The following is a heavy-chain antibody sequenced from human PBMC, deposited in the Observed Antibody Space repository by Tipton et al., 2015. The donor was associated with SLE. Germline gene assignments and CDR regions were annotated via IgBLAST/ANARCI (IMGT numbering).Heavy chain of an antibody. J-gene: IGHJ4*02. Sequence: TLSLTCSVSGDSLSSNNYYWGWIRQSPAQGLEWIGTIHYAGGTYYNPSLRSRLTISVDTSENHFSLKLTSVTAADTAVYYCASLAGTYSSYFRDYWGRGALVSVSS. CDR2: IHYAGGT. V-gene: IGHV4-39*02. D-gene: IGHD1-26*01. CDR3: ASLAGTYSSYFRDY. CDR1: GDSLSSNNYY.